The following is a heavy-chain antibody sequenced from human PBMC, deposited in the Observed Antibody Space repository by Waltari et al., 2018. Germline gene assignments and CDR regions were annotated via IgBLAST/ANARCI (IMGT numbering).Heavy chain of an antibody. D-gene: IGHD3-10*01. CDR1: GYSISSDYY. V-gene: IGHV4-38-2*01. Sequence: QVQLQESGPGLVKPSETLSLTCAVSGYSISSDYYWAWIRQPPGKGLEWIGRSDPSGRTYYTPSLKSRVTISVDTSKNQFSLKLSSVTAADTAVYYCARHGSGSHKQFDYWGQGTLVTVSS. CDR3: ARHGSGSHKQFDY. CDR2: SDPSGRT. J-gene: IGHJ4*02.